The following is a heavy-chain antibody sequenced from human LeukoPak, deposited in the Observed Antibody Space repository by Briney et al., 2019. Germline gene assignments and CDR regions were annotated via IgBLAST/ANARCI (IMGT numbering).Heavy chain of an antibody. Sequence: SETLSLTCSVSGGSISNYYWNWIRQTPGKGLEWIGYIYHSGSAYYNPSLKSRVTISLDTSKKQFSLKLSSVTAADTAVYYCARNGHYDILTGYFQDWGQGTLVTVSS. CDR3: ARNGHYDILTGYFQD. J-gene: IGHJ1*01. CDR2: IYHSGSA. V-gene: IGHV4-59*01. D-gene: IGHD3-9*01. CDR1: GGSISNYY.